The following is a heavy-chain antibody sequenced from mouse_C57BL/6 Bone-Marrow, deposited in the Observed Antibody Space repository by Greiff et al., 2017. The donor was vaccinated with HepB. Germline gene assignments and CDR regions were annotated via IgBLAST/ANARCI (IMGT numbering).Heavy chain of an antibody. CDR1: GFTFKNTY. J-gene: IGHJ4*01. Sequence: EVMLVESVAELVRPGASVKLSCTASGFTFKNTYMHWVKQRPEQGLEWIGRIDPANGNTKYAPKFQGKATITADTSSNTAYLQLSSLTSEDTAIYYCVYRYDYAMDYWGQGTSVTVSS. CDR3: VYRYDYAMDY. D-gene: IGHD2-12*01. CDR2: IDPANGNT. V-gene: IGHV14-3*01.